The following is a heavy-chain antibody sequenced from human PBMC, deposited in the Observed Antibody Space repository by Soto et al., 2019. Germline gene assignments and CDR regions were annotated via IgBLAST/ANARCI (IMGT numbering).Heavy chain of an antibody. J-gene: IGHJ4*02. D-gene: IGHD6-19*01. CDR3: ARLPSSGGFDY. Sequence: ASVKVSCKASGYTFTSYYMHWVRQAPGQGLEWMGIINPSGGSTSYAQKFQGRVTMTRDTSTSTVYMELSSLRSGDTAVYYCARLPSSGGFDYWGQGTLVTVSS. CDR1: GYTFTSYY. V-gene: IGHV1-46*01. CDR2: INPSGGST.